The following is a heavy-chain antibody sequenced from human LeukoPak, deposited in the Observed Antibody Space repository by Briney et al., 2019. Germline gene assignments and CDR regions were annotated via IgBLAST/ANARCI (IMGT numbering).Heavy chain of an antibody. J-gene: IGHJ6*02. CDR1: GFTFSSYG. CDR3: AREVTPTYYYYYYGMTS. V-gene: IGHV3-33*01. Sequence: GRSLRLSCAASGFTFSSYGMHWVRQAPGKGLEWVAVIWYDGSNKYYADSVKGRFTISRDNSKNTLYLQMNSLRAEDTAVYYCAREVTPTYYYYYYGMTSGAKGPRSPSP. D-gene: IGHD4-23*01. CDR2: IWYDGSNK.